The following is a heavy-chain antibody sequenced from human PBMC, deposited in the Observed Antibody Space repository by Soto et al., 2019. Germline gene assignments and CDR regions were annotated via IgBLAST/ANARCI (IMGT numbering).Heavy chain of an antibody. CDR3: ARDRGSYGMDV. CDR1: GDSVSGGYY. Sequence: QVQLQESGPGLVKPSQTLSLTCTVSGDSVSGGYYWSWVRQRPRKGLEWIGYVSPIGTPYYSPSPNXXVSSSIDTSKNQLSLEVRSVTAADTAVYYCARDRGSYGMDVWGQGTTVTVSS. V-gene: IGHV4-31*03. J-gene: IGHJ6*02. CDR2: VSPIGTP.